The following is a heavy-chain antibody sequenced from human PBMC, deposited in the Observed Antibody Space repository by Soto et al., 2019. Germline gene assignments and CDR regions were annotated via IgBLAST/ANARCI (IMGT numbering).Heavy chain of an antibody. V-gene: IGHV4-4*02. Sequence: SETLSLTCAVSGGSISSSNWWSWVRQPPGKGLEWIGEIYHSGSTNYNPSLKSRVTISVDKSKNQFSLKLSSVTAADTAVYYCAREPRYNRNDGRPHWGQGTLVTVSS. J-gene: IGHJ4*02. CDR2: IYHSGST. CDR1: GGSISSSNW. D-gene: IGHD1-1*01. CDR3: AREPRYNRNDGRPH.